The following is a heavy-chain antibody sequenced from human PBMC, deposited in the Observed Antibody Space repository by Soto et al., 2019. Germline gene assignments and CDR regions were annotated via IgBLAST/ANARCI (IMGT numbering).Heavy chain of an antibody. V-gene: IGHV1-69*01. CDR2: TIPIFGTA. Sequence: QVQLVQSGAEVKKPGSSVKVSCKASGGTFSSYAISWVRQAPGQGLEWMGGTIPIFGTANYAQKFQGRVTITADESTSTAYMELSSLRSEDTAVYYCARGRVAARPTYYGMDVWGQGTTVTVSS. J-gene: IGHJ6*02. CDR3: ARGRVAARPTYYGMDV. D-gene: IGHD6-6*01. CDR1: GGTFSSYA.